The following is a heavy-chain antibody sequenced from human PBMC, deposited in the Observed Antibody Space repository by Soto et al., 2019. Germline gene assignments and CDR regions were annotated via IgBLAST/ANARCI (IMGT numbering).Heavy chain of an antibody. J-gene: IGHJ4*02. V-gene: IGHV4-34*01. D-gene: IGHD3-16*02. CDR2: ISQSGGT. Sequence: PSETLSLTCVVYGAGSFSGYYWHWIRQSPGKGLEWIGEISQSGGTNYNPSLKSRVSISVDTAKNQFSLRLTSVTVADTGVYYCARDHHYVWGSYRFDYWGEGVLVTSPQ. CDR3: ARDHHYVWGSYRFDY. CDR1: GAGSFSGYY.